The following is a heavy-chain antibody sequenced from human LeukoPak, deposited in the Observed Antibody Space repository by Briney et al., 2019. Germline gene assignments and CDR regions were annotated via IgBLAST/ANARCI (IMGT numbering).Heavy chain of an antibody. CDR1: GFAFSSYW. CDR2: INQDGNSQ. D-gene: IGHD2-21*01. CDR3: ARSLWPEDY. J-gene: IGHJ4*02. Sequence: GGSLRLSCEASGFAFSSYWASGVRQAPGKGLEWVANINQDGNSQNYVDSVRGRFTISKANAKNSVYLQMNSLRAEDTAVYYCARSLWPEDYWGQGILVTVSS. V-gene: IGHV3-7*01.